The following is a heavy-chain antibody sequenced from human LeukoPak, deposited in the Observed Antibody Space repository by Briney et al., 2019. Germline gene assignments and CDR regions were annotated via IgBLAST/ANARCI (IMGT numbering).Heavy chain of an antibody. Sequence: ASVKVSCTASGYTFTSYGISWVRQAPGQGLEWMGWISAYNGNINYAQKLQGRVTMTTDTSTSTAYMELRSLRSDDTAVYYCARGYYDSSGYYFPVKFDYWGQGTLVTVSS. V-gene: IGHV1-18*01. CDR1: GYTFTSYG. CDR3: ARGYYDSSGYYFPVKFDY. CDR2: ISAYNGNI. D-gene: IGHD3-22*01. J-gene: IGHJ4*02.